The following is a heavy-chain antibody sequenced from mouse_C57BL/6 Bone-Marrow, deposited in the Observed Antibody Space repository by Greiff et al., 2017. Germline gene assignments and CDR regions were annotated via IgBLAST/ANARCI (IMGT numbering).Heavy chain of an antibody. J-gene: IGHJ2*01. Sequence: QVQLQQPGAELVKPGASVKMSCKASGYTFPSYWITWVKQRPGQGLEWIGDIYPTSGRTNYNEKFKGKAILTVDTSSNTAYMQRSSLTSEDSAVFYCARSGPLGRSFDYWGQGTTLTVSS. CDR2: IYPTSGRT. D-gene: IGHD4-1*01. CDR3: ARSGPLGRSFDY. V-gene: IGHV1-55*01. CDR1: GYTFPSYW.